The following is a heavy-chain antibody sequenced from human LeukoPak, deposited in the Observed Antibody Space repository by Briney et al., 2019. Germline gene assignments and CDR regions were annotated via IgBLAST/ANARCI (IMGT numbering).Heavy chain of an antibody. CDR1: GFTFSSYA. CDR2: ISSSGSTI. J-gene: IGHJ4*02. Sequence: GGSLRLSCAASGFTFSSYAMSWVRQAPGKGLEWVSAISSSGSTIYSADSVKGRFTISRDNAKNSLYLQMNSLRAEDTAVYYCARDGSGWYDYWGQGILVTVSS. CDR3: ARDGSGWYDY. D-gene: IGHD6-19*01. V-gene: IGHV3-48*03.